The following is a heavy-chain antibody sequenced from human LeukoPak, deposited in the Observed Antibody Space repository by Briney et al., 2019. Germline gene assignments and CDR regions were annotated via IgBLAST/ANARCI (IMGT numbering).Heavy chain of an antibody. CDR1: GGSISSGGYY. J-gene: IGHJ4*02. CDR3: ARRAVVVPAAISC. CDR2: IYYSGST. D-gene: IGHD2-2*01. Sequence: PSQTLSLTCTVSGGSISSGGYYWSWIRQHPGKGLEWIGYIYYSGSTYYNPSLKSRVTISVDTSKTQFSLKLSSVTAADTAVYYCARRAVVVPAAISCWGQGTLVTVSS. V-gene: IGHV4-31*03.